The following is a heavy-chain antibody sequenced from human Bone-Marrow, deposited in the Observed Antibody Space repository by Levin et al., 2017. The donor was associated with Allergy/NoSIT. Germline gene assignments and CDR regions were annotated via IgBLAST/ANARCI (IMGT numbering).Heavy chain of an antibody. D-gene: IGHD3-22*01. V-gene: IGHV3-23*01. CDR3: AKVNYYDSSGSQYYNYYGMDV. J-gene: IGHJ6*02. CDR2: ISGSGGST. Sequence: PGESLKISCAASGLTFSSYAMSWVRQAPGKGLEWVSAISGSGGSTYYADSVKGRFTISRDNTKNTLYLQMNSLRAQDTAVYFCAKVNYYDSSGSQYYNYYGMDVWGQGTRVTVSS. CDR1: GLTFSSYA.